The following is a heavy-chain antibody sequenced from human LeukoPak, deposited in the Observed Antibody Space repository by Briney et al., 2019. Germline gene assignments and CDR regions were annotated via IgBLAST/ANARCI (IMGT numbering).Heavy chain of an antibody. Sequence: ASVKVSCKASGYTFTSYGISWVRQAPGQGLEWMGWISAYNGNTNYAQKLQGRVTMTTDTSTSTAYMELRSLRSDDTAVYYCARGRKGYSSRVGWFDPWGQGTLVTVSS. V-gene: IGHV1-18*01. CDR1: GYTFTSYG. D-gene: IGHD6-13*01. CDR2: ISAYNGNT. J-gene: IGHJ5*02. CDR3: ARGRKGYSSRVGWFDP.